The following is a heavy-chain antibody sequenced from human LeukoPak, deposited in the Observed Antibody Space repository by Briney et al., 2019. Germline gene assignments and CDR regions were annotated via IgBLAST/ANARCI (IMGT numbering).Heavy chain of an antibody. V-gene: IGHV4-61*01. J-gene: IGHJ3*02. Sequence: ASETLSLTCTVSGGSISSTTYYCAWIRQPPGKGLQWIGYIYISGSTNYNPSLKSRVTISVDTSKNQFSLKLSSVTAADTAVYYCARDPQDAFDIWGQGTMVTVSS. CDR2: IYISGST. CDR3: ARDPQDAFDI. CDR1: GGSISSTTYY.